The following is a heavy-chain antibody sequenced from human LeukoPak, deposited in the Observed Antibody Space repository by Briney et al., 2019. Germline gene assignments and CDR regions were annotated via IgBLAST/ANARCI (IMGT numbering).Heavy chain of an antibody. Sequence: GASVKVSCKASGYTFTGYYMHWVRQAPGQELEWMGWINPNSGGTNYAQKFQGRVTMTRDTSISTAYMELSRLRSDDTAVYYCARGYCSGGSCSYMDVWGKGTTVTVSS. J-gene: IGHJ6*03. D-gene: IGHD2-15*01. CDR2: INPNSGGT. V-gene: IGHV1-2*02. CDR1: GYTFTGYY. CDR3: ARGYCSGGSCSYMDV.